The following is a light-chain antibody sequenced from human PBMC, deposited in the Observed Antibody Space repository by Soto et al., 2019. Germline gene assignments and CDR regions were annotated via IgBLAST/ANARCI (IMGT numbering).Light chain of an antibody. Sequence: EIVMTQSPATLSVSPGERATLSCRASQSVSSNFAWYQQKPGQAPRLLIYRASTRATGIPARFSGSGSGTHFTLTIPSLQSEDFAVYFCQHYNNWPPWTFGQGTKVAIK. J-gene: IGKJ1*01. CDR1: QSVSSN. V-gene: IGKV3-15*01. CDR2: RAS. CDR3: QHYNNWPPWT.